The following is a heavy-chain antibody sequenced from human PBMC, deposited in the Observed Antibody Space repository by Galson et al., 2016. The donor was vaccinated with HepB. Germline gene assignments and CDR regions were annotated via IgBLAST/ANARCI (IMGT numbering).Heavy chain of an antibody. CDR1: GFSLSTRGVG. J-gene: IGHJ2*01. CDR3: AHTGPPRTDDDYRPWSFDL. CDR2: VYWDDHK. D-gene: IGHD4-17*01. Sequence: PALVKPTQTLTLTCTFSGFSLSTRGVGVGWIRQPPGKALEWFALVYWDDHKRYRPSLQRRLTITKDTSKNQVVLTMTNMDPVDTATYYCAHTGPPRTDDDYRPWSFDLWGRGTLVTVSS. V-gene: IGHV2-5*02.